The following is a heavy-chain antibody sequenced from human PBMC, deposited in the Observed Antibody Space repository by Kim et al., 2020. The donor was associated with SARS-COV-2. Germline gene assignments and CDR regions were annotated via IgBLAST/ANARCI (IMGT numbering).Heavy chain of an antibody. D-gene: IGHD3-22*01. CDR2: IIPIFGTA. V-gene: IGHV1-69*13. J-gene: IGHJ5*02. Sequence: SVKVSCKASGGTFSSYAISWVRQAPGQGLEWMGGIIPIFGTANYAQKFQGRVTITADESTSTAYMELSSLRSEDTAVYYCARVVVITSSWFDPWGQGTLVTVSS. CDR1: GGTFSSYA. CDR3: ARVVVITSSWFDP.